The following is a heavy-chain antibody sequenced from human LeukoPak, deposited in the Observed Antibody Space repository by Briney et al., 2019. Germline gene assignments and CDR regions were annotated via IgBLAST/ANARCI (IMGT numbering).Heavy chain of an antibody. CDR3: ARVSYYYYMDV. V-gene: IGHV4-39*07. CDR2: IYYSAST. Sequence: SETLSLTCTVSGGSISSSSYYWGWIRQPPGKGLEWIGSIYYSASTYYNPSLKSRVTISVDTSKNQFSLKLSSVTAADTAVYYCARVSYYYYMDVWGKGTTVTVSS. J-gene: IGHJ6*03. CDR1: GGSISSSSYY.